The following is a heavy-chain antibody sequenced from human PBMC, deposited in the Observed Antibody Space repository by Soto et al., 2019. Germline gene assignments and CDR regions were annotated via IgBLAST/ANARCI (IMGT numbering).Heavy chain of an antibody. CDR3: ARGLGYCSSTSCPDYYYGMDV. J-gene: IGHJ6*02. CDR1: GYSFTSYW. D-gene: IGHD2-2*01. CDR2: IYPGGSDT. Sequence: GESLKISCKGSGYSFTSYWIGWVRQMPGKGLEWMGIIYPGGSDTRYSPSFQGQVTISADKSISTAYLQWSSLKASDTAMYYCARGLGYCSSTSCPDYYYGMDVWGQGTTVTVSS. V-gene: IGHV5-51*01.